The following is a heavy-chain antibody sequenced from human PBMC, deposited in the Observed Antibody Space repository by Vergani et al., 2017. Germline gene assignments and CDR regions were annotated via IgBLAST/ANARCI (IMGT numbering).Heavy chain of an antibody. D-gene: IGHD2/OR15-2a*01. CDR1: GFTFSSYG. J-gene: IGHJ6*02. V-gene: IGHV3-30*02. CDR2: IRYDGSNK. CDR3: TTDGVLPGGYYGMDV. Sequence: QVQLVESGGGVVQPGGSLRLSCAASGFTFSSYGMHWVRQAPGKGLEWVAFIRYDGSNKYYADSVKGRFTISRDNSKNTLYLQMNSLRAEDTAVYYCTTDGVLPGGYYGMDVWGQGTTVTVSS.